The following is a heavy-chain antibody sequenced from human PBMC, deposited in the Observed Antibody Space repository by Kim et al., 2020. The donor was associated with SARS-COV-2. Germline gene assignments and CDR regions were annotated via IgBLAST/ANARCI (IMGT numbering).Heavy chain of an antibody. CDR3: ASNLPQLRLWLPRSDV. CDR1: GFTFSSYA. V-gene: IGHV3-23*01. D-gene: IGHD5-18*01. CDR2: ISGSGGST. J-gene: IGHJ6*04. Sequence: GGSLRLSCAASGFTFSSYAMSWVRQAPGKGLEWVSAISGSGGSTYYADSVKGRFTISRDNSKNTLYLQMNSLRAEDTAVYYCASNLPQLRLWLPRSDVWGKGTTVTVSS.